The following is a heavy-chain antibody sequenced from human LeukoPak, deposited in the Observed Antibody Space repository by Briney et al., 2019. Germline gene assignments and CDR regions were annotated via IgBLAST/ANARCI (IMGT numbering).Heavy chain of an antibody. V-gene: IGHV4-4*09. CDR3: ARNHYDFWSGYFWFDP. Sequence: SETLSPTCTVSGGSISSYYWSWIRQPPGKGLEWIGYIYTSGSTNYNPSLKSRVTISVDTSKNQFSLKLSSVTAADTAVYYCARNHYDFWSGYFWFDPWGQGTLVTVSS. CDR2: IYTSGST. J-gene: IGHJ5*02. CDR1: GGSISSYY. D-gene: IGHD3-3*01.